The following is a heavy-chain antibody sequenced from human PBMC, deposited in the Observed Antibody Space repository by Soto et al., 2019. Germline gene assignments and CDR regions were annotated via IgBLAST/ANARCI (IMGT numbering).Heavy chain of an antibody. D-gene: IGHD1-26*01. Sequence: QVQLVQSGAEVKKPGSSVKVSCKASGGTFSSYTISWVRQAPGQGLEWMGRIIPILGIANYAQKFQGRVTITADKSTSTAYMELSSLRSEDTAVYYCERVRGIVGATNAFDIWGQGTMVTVSS. CDR2: IIPILGIA. J-gene: IGHJ3*02. CDR1: GGTFSSYT. CDR3: ERVRGIVGATNAFDI. V-gene: IGHV1-69*02.